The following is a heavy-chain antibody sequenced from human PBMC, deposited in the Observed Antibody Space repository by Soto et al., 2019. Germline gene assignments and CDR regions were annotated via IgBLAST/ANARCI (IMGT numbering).Heavy chain of an antibody. V-gene: IGHV3-30*18. CDR3: AKGGQQWLVLGNWFDP. Sequence: QVQLVESGGGVVQPGRSLRLSCAASGFTFSSYGMHWVRQAPGKGLEWVAVISYDGSNKYYADSVKGRFTISRDNSKNTLYLQMNSLRAEDTAVYYCAKGGQQWLVLGNWFDPWGQGTLVTVSS. D-gene: IGHD6-19*01. CDR2: ISYDGSNK. CDR1: GFTFSSYG. J-gene: IGHJ5*02.